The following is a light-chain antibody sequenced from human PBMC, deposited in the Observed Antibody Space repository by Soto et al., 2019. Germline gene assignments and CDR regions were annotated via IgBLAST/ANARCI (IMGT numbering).Light chain of an antibody. CDR3: AAWDDSLSGHVV. Sequence: QSVLAQPPSASGSPGQRVTLSCSGSSSNIGSNYVCWYQHLPGTAPKLLIYRNDQRPSGVPDRISGSKSGTSASLAISGLRSEDEAEYHCAAWDDSLSGHVVFGGGTKLTVL. V-gene: IGLV1-47*01. J-gene: IGLJ2*01. CDR2: RND. CDR1: SSNIGSNY.